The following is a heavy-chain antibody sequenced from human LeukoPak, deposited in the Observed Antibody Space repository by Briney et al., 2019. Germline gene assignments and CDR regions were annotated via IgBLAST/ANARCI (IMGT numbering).Heavy chain of an antibody. CDR3: ARELRYDHLVY. CDR1: GGSISTYY. Sequence: SETLSLTCTVSGGSISTYYWSWIRQPPGKGLEWIGYIHYTGSTSYSPSLKSRVTMSLDTSKNQFSLRLSSVTAADTAVYYCARELRYDHLVYWGQGTLVTVSS. V-gene: IGHV4-59*01. J-gene: IGHJ4*02. D-gene: IGHD5-12*01. CDR2: IHYTGST.